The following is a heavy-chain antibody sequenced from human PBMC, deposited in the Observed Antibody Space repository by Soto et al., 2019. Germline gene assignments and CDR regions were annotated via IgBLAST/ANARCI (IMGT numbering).Heavy chain of an antibody. V-gene: IGHV1-2*04. J-gene: IGHJ6*02. D-gene: IGHD2-8*01. Sequence: ASVKDSCKASGYSFTDYHIHWVRQAPGQGLEWLGRINPKSGGTSTAQKFQGWVTMTTDTSISTASMELTRLTSDDTAIYYCARGDSTDCSNGVCSFFYNHDMDVWGQGTTVTV. CDR1: GYSFTDYH. CDR2: INPKSGGT. CDR3: ARGDSTDCSNGVCSFFYNHDMDV.